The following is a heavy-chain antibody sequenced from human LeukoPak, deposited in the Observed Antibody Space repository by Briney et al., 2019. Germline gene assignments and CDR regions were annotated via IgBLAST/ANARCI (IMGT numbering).Heavy chain of an antibody. D-gene: IGHD3-22*01. CDR2: VFHRGDT. J-gene: IGHJ4*02. Sequence: ASETLSLTCIVSGGSISSSSYYWGWIRQPPGTGLEWIANVFHRGDTYYNPSLKSRATITVDTSKNQFSLKLTSVTAADTAVYYCARLLDYYDSRGYFDSWGQGTLVTVSS. V-gene: IGHV4-39*01. CDR3: ARLLDYYDSRGYFDS. CDR1: GGSISSSSYY.